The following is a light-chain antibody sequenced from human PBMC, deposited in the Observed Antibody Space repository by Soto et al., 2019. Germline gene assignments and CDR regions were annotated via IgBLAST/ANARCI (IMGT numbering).Light chain of an antibody. J-gene: IGKJ2*01. CDR2: SAS. V-gene: IGKV1-39*01. CDR3: QHSYTTPYT. CDR1: QSISAF. Sequence: DIQMTQSPSSLSAFVGDRVTITCRSSQSISAFLNWYQQKPGRAPNLLIYSASRLQRGVPSRFSGNGSGTDFTLTINSLKPEDFAAYFCQHSYTTPYTFGQGTNLGI.